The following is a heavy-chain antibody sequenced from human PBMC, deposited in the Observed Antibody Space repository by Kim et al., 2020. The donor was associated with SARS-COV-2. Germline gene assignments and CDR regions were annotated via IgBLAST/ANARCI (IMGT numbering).Heavy chain of an antibody. V-gene: IGHV3-43*02. CDR3: AKDGSAGYSSGWYQGAFDI. D-gene: IGHD6-19*01. J-gene: IGHJ3*02. CDR2: ISGDGGST. CDR1: GFTFDDYA. Sequence: GGSLRLSCAASGFTFDDYAMHWVRQAPGKGLEWVSLISGDGGSTYYADSVKGRFTISRDNSKNSLYLQMNSLRTEDTALYYCAKDGSAGYSSGWYQGAFDIWGQGTMVTVSS.